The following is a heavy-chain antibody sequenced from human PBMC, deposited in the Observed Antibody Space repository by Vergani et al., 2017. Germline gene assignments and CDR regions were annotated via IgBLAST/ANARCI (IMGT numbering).Heavy chain of an antibody. Sequence: QVQLVQSGAEVKKPGASVKVSCKASGYTFTSYGIHWVRQATGQGLEWMGWMNPNSGNTGYAQKFQGRVTMTRNTSISTAYMELSSLRSEDTSVYYSARGLRAARPPAYYMDVWGKGTTVTVSS. D-gene: IGHD6-6*01. CDR3: ARGLRAARPPAYYMDV. CDR2: MNPNSGNT. V-gene: IGHV1-8*01. CDR1: GYTFTSYG. J-gene: IGHJ6*03.